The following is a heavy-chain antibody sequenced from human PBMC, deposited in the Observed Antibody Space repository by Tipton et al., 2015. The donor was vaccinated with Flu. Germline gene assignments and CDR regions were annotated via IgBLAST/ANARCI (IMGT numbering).Heavy chain of an antibody. Sequence: TLSLTCTVSGGSISRGSYYYNWIRQPAGEGLEWIGTVSRTGSTIHNPSLKSRVIISVDTSKSQFSLTLSSVTAADTAVYYCARTTVTTKWFDPWGQGTLVTVSS. CDR1: GGSISRGSYY. J-gene: IGHJ5*02. V-gene: IGHV4-61*02. CDR3: ARTTVTTKWFDP. CDR2: VSRTGST. D-gene: IGHD4-11*01.